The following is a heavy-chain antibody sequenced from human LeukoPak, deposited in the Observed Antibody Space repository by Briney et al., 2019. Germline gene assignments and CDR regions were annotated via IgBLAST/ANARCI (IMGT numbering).Heavy chain of an antibody. CDR2: ISSSSSYI. V-gene: IGHV3-21*01. J-gene: IGHJ3*02. CDR3: ARGWGNYYGSGDI. CDR1: GFTFSSYS. Sequence: GGSLRLSCAASGFTFSSYSMNWVRQAPGKGLEWASSISSSSSYIYYADSVKGRFTISRDNAKNSLYLQMNSLRAEDTAVYYCARGWGNYYGSGDIWGQGTMVTVSS. D-gene: IGHD3-10*01.